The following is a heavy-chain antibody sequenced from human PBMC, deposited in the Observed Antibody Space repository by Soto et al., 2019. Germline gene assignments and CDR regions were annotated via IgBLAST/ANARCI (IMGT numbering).Heavy chain of an antibody. D-gene: IGHD4-17*01. CDR3: EVTTGY. Sequence: ASVKGSCKTSGYTFTEYDINWVRQAPGQGLEYMGWVSPENRNAGYAPQFRGRVSMTADTSINTVYLELTTLTYEDTAVYYCEVTTGYWRQGTMVTVSS. CDR2: VSPENRNA. CDR1: GYTFTEYD. V-gene: IGHV1-8*01. J-gene: IGHJ4*02.